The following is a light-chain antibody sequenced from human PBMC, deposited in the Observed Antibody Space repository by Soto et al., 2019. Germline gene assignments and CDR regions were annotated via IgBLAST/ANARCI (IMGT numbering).Light chain of an antibody. V-gene: IGLV2-23*02. CDR1: SSDVGSYDL. CDR2: EVS. J-gene: IGLJ2*01. CDR3: CSYAGPITLQ. Sequence: QSVLTQPASVSGSPGQSITISCTGTSSDVGSYDLVSWYQQHPGKAPKLIIYEVSKRPSGVSNRFSGSKSGNTASLTISGLQAEDEADYYCCSYAGPITLQFGGGTKVTVL.